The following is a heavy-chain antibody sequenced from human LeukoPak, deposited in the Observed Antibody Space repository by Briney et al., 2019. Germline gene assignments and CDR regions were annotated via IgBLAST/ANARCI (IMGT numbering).Heavy chain of an antibody. V-gene: IGHV4-34*01. Sequence: AETLSLTCAVSGGSFSGYYWSWIRQPPGKGLECIGEINHSGSTNYNPSLKSRVNISVDTAKTQSSLTLSSVTAADTAVYYCATEPPCPETTFGGCIRRPPWFDPWGQGTLVTVSS. CDR3: ATEPPCPETTFGGCIRRPPWFDP. D-gene: IGHD3-10*01. CDR1: GGSFSGYY. CDR2: INHSGST. J-gene: IGHJ5*02.